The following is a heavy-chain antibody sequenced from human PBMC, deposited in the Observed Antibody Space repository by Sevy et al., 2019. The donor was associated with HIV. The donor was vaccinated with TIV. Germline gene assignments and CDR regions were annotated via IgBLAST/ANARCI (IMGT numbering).Heavy chain of an antibody. Sequence: ASVKVSCKAFGGTFSSYAISWVRQAPGQGLEWMGGIIPISATANYAQKFQGRVTITADESTSTAYMEMSGLRSEDRAVYYCAGTDYYDSDGYYLYAFDIWGQGTMVTVSS. CDR3: AGTDYYDSDGYYLYAFDI. CDR1: GGTFSSYA. J-gene: IGHJ3*02. V-gene: IGHV1-69*13. CDR2: IIPISATA. D-gene: IGHD3-22*01.